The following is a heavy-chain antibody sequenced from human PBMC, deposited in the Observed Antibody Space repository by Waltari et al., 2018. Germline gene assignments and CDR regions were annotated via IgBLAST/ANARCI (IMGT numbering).Heavy chain of an antibody. CDR3: ASRERSGYYYGMDV. Sequence: EVQLVESGGGLIQPGGSLRLSCAASGFIVSGNYMTWVRQAPGKGLEWVSIISSYGKTYYAASVKGRFTSSRDNSKNTLFLQMNSLRAEDTAVYYCASRERSGYYYGMDVWGQGTTVTVSS. CDR2: ISSYGKT. J-gene: IGHJ6*02. V-gene: IGHV3-53*01. CDR1: GFIVSGNY. D-gene: IGHD3-3*01.